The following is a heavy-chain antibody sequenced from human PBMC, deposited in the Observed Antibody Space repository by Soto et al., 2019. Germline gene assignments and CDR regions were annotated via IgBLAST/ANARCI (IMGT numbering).Heavy chain of an antibody. V-gene: IGHV1-58*02. CDR1: GFTFTSSA. CDR3: AAPRDSSGYYDAFDI. J-gene: IGHJ3*02. D-gene: IGHD3-22*01. Sequence: SVKVSCKASGFTFTSSAMQWVRQARGQRLEWIGWIVVGSGNTNYAQKFQERVTITRDMSTSTAYMELSSLRSEDTAVYYCAAPRDSSGYYDAFDIWGQGTMVTVSS. CDR2: IVVGSGNT.